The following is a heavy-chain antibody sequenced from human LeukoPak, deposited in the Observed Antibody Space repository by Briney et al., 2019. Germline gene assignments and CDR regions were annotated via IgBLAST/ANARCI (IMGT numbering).Heavy chain of an antibody. CDR3: ARDPGYSGYDYYFDY. D-gene: IGHD5-12*01. CDR2: INPNSGGT. CDR1: GYAFTGYY. J-gene: IGHJ4*02. Sequence: ASVKVSCEASGYAFTGYYMHWVRQAPGQGLEWMGWINPNSGGTNYAQKFQGRVTMTRDTSISTAYMELSRLRSDDTAVYYCARDPGYSGYDYYFDYWGQGTLVTVSS. V-gene: IGHV1-2*02.